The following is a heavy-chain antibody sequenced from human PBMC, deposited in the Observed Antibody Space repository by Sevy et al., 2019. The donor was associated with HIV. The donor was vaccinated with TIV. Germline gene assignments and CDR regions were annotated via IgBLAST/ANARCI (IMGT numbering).Heavy chain of an antibody. Sequence: GGSLRLSCAASGFTFSSYWMSWVRQAPGKGLEWVANIKRDGSEKYYVDSVKGRFTISRNNAKNSLYLQMNSLIAEDTAVYYFARDCSSASCLWGMDVWGQGTTVTVSS. CDR2: IKRDGSEK. D-gene: IGHD2-2*01. J-gene: IGHJ6*02. V-gene: IGHV3-7*03. CDR1: GFTFSSYW. CDR3: ARDCSSASCLWGMDV.